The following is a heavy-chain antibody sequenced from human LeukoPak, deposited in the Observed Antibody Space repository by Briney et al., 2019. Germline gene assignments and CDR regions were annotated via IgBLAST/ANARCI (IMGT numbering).Heavy chain of an antibody. CDR2: IYSGGST. CDR1: GFTVSSNY. D-gene: IGHD2-2*01. V-gene: IGHV3-53*01. Sequence: GGSLRLSCAASGFTVSSNYMSWVRQAPGKGLEWVSVIYSGGSTYYADSVKGRFTISRDNSKNTLYLQMNSLRAEDTAVYYCAKTYCSSTSCPQGYWGQGTLVTVSS. J-gene: IGHJ4*02. CDR3: AKTYCSSTSCPQGY.